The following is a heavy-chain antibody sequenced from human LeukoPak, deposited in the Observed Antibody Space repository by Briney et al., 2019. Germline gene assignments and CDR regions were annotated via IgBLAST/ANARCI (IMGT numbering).Heavy chain of an antibody. V-gene: IGHV5-51*01. CDR1: GYSFTSYW. Sequence: GESLKISCKGSGYSFTSYWIGWVRQMPGKGLEWMGIIYPGDSDTRYSPSFQGQVTISADKSISTAYLQWSSLKASDTAMYYCARLHDQPPAAPLGDAFDIWGQGTMVTVSS. J-gene: IGHJ3*02. CDR3: ARLHDQPPAAPLGDAFDI. CDR2: IYPGDSDT. D-gene: IGHD2-2*01.